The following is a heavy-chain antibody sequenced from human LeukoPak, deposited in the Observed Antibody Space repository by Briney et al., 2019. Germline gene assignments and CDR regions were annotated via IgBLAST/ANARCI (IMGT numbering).Heavy chain of an antibody. D-gene: IGHD6-19*01. CDR3: ARHALGAGWLDAFDI. J-gene: IGHJ3*02. CDR1: GYPISSGYY. V-gene: IGHV4-38-2*01. CDR2: IYHSGST. Sequence: SETLSLTCAVSGYPISSGYYWGWIRQPPGKGLEWIGSIYHSGSTYYNPSLKSRVTISVDTSKNQFSLKLSSVTAADTAVYYCARHALGAGWLDAFDIWGQGTMVTVSS.